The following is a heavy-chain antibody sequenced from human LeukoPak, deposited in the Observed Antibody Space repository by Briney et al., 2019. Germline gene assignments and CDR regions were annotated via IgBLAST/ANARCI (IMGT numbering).Heavy chain of an antibody. D-gene: IGHD1-26*01. J-gene: IGHJ4*02. CDR2: MNPNGGNT. V-gene: IGHV1-8*01. CDR3: ARGSGITNFDY. Sequence: ASVKVACKASGYTFTSYDINWVRRATGQGLEWMGWMNPNGGNTGYAQKFQGRVTMTRNTSISTAYMELSSLRSEDTAVYYCARGSGITNFDYWGQGTLVTVSS. CDR1: GYTFTSYD.